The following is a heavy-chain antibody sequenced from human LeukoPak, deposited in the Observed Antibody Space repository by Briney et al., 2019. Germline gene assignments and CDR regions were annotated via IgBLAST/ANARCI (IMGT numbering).Heavy chain of an antibody. D-gene: IGHD6-19*01. CDR2: IYYSGST. Sequence: SETLSPTCTVSGGSISSSSYYWGWIRQPPGKGLEWIGSIYYSGSTYYNPSLKSRVTISVDTSKNQFSLKLSSVTAADTAVYYCARQGSSSGWYGPGYFDYWGQGTLVTVSS. CDR3: ARQGSSSGWYGPGYFDY. J-gene: IGHJ4*02. V-gene: IGHV4-39*01. CDR1: GGSISSSSYY.